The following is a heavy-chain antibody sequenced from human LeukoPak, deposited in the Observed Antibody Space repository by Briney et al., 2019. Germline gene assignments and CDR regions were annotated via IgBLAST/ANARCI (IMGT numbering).Heavy chain of an antibody. CDR3: ANRNSRSQLEY. D-gene: IGHD6-6*01. J-gene: IGHJ4*02. CDR1: GFTFSSYA. CDR2: ISGSGGST. V-gene: IGHV3-23*01. Sequence: AGSLRLSCAASGFTFSSYAMSWVRQAPGKGLEWVSAISGSGGSTYYADSVKGRFTISRDNSKNTLYLQMNSLRAEDTAVYYCANRNSRSQLEYWGQGTLVTVSS.